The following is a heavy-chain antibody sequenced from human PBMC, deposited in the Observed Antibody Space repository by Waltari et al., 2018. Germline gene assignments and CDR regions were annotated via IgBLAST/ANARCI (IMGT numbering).Heavy chain of an antibody. CDR1: GFTFSSYA. Sequence: EVQLVESGGGLVQPGGSLRLSCAASGFTFSSYAMHWVRQATGKGLEGVSASGTAGDTYYPGYVKGRFTISRENAKNSLYLQMNSLRAGDTAVYYCARDRGLYGMDVWGQGTTVTVSS. CDR3: ARDRGLYGMDV. CDR2: SGTAGDT. V-gene: IGHV3-13*01. J-gene: IGHJ6*02.